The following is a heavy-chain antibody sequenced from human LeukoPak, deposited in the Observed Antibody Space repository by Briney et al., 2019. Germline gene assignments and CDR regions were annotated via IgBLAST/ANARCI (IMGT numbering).Heavy chain of an antibody. CDR1: GFTFSRYW. CDR3: ARAYSDSSGYYPPYFDY. CDR2: TNSDGSST. J-gene: IGHJ4*02. Sequence: GGSLRLSCAASGFTFSRYWMHWVRQAPGKGLVWVSRTNSDGSSTSYADSVKGRFTISRDNAKNTLYLQMISLRAEDTAVYYCARAYSDSSGYYPPYFDYWGQGTLVTVSS. V-gene: IGHV3-74*01. D-gene: IGHD3-22*01.